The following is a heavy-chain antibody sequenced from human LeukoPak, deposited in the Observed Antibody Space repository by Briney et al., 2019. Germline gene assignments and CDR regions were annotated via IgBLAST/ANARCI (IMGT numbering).Heavy chain of an antibody. D-gene: IGHD3-22*01. CDR1: GITLSNYG. Sequence: GGSLRLSCAVSGITLSNYGMSWVRQAPGKGLEWVAGISGSGGSTNYADSVKGRFSISRDNPKNTLYLQMNSLRAEDAAVYFCAKRGVVIRVILVGFHKEAYYFDSWGQGALVTVSS. CDR2: ISGSGGST. V-gene: IGHV3-23*01. J-gene: IGHJ4*02. CDR3: AKRGVVIRVILVGFHKEAYYFDS.